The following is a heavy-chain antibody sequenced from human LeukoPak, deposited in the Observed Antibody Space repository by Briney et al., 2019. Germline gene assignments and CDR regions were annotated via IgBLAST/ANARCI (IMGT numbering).Heavy chain of an antibody. J-gene: IGHJ4*02. CDR3: ANVIMSPSDY. CDR2: ISGSGGST. CDR1: GFTFSSYA. Sequence: GGSLRLSCAASGFTFSSYAMSWVRQAPGKGLEWVSAISGSGGSTYYADSVKGRFTISRDNPKNTLCLQMNSLRAEDTAVYYCANVIMSPSDYWGQGTLVTVSS. D-gene: IGHD5/OR15-5a*01. V-gene: IGHV3-23*01.